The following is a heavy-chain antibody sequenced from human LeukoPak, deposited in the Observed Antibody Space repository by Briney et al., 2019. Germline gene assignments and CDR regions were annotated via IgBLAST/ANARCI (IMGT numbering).Heavy chain of an antibody. CDR2: IDWDDSK. J-gene: IGHJ4*02. CDR1: GFSLSTRGMC. D-gene: IGHD1-26*01. V-gene: IGHV2-70*11. CDR3: ARITRRDSGSSFFDW. Sequence: SGPALVKPTQTLTLTCTFSGFSLSTRGMCVSWIRQPPGKALEWLARIDWDDSKYYSTSLKTRLNISKDTSKNQVVRTMTNMDPVDTATYYCARITRRDSGSSFFDWWGQGTLVTVSS.